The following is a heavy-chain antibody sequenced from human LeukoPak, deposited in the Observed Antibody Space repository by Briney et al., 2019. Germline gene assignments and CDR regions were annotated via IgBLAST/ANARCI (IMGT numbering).Heavy chain of an antibody. CDR2: INPNSGDT. Sequence: SVKVSCEASGYTFTGYYIHWVRQAPGQGLEWMGWINPNSGDTNYAQKFQGRVTMTRDTSISTAYMELSRLRSDDTAVYYCAIDTIFGVVTSAFDIWGQGTMVTVSS. D-gene: IGHD3-3*01. V-gene: IGHV1-2*02. J-gene: IGHJ3*02. CDR3: AIDTIFGVVTSAFDI. CDR1: GYTFTGYY.